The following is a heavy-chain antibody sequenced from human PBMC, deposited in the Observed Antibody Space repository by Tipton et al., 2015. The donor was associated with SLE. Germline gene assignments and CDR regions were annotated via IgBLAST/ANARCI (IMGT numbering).Heavy chain of an antibody. CDR1: GFTFRDYW. CDR2: IKSDGSEK. J-gene: IGHJ4*02. V-gene: IGHV3-7*01. D-gene: IGHD2-15*01. Sequence: SLRLSCAASGFTFRDYWMNWVRQAPGRGLEWVAHIKSDGSEKYYVDSVKGRFAISRDNSKNTLYLQMNSLRAEDTAVYYCARVPKGIVGYIDHWGQGILVTVSS. CDR3: ARVPKGIVGYIDH.